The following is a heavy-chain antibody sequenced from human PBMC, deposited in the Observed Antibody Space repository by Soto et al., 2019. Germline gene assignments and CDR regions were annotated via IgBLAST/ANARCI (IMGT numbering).Heavy chain of an antibody. Sequence: GGSLRLSCAASGFTFSSYWMSWVRQAPGKGLEWVANIKQDGSEKYYVDSVKGRFTISRDNAKNSLYLQMNSLRAEDTAVDYCARNFLEWQEEGGKSYYMDVWGKGTTVTVSS. CDR2: IKQDGSEK. D-gene: IGHD3-3*01. J-gene: IGHJ6*03. V-gene: IGHV3-7*01. CDR3: ARNFLEWQEEGGKSYYMDV. CDR1: GFTFSSYW.